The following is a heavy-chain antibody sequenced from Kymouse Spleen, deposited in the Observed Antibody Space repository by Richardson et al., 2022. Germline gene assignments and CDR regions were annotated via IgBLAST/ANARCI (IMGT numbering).Heavy chain of an antibody. J-gene: IGHJ4*02. D-gene: IGHD5-12*01. CDR3: AKDRDIVATREPGYFDY. CDR2: ISGSGGST. V-gene: IGHV3-23*04. Sequence: EVQLVESGGGLVQPGGSLRLSCAASGFTFSSYAMSWVRQAPGKGLEWVSAISGSGGSTYYADSVKGRFTISRDNSKNTLYLQMNSLRAEDTAVYYCAKDRDIVATREPGYFDYWGQGTLVTVSS. CDR1: GFTFSSYA.